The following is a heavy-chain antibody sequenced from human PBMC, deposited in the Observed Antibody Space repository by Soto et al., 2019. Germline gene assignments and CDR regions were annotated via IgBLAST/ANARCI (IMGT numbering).Heavy chain of an antibody. V-gene: IGHV1-8*01. D-gene: IGHD1-1*01. Sequence: QVQLVQAGGQVTKPGASVKVSCKASGYTFTSYDINWVGQATGQGLEWMGWMSPNSGATGYAQKFQGRVTMTRDTSTSTAYMELSNLRSEDTAIYYCARGVDAGVDVWGQGSTVTVSS. CDR2: MSPNSGAT. J-gene: IGHJ6*02. CDR3: ARGVDAGVDV. CDR1: GYTFTSYD.